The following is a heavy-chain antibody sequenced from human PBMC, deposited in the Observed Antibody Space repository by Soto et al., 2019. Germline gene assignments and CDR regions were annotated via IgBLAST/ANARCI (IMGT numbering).Heavy chain of an antibody. D-gene: IGHD3-3*01. CDR2: ISYDGSNK. CDR1: GFTFSSYA. J-gene: IGHJ4*02. V-gene: IGHV3-30-3*01. Sequence: QVQLVESGGGVVQPGRSLRLSCAASGFTFSSYARHWVRQAPGKGLEWVEVISYDGSNKYYADSVKGRFTISRDNSKNTLYLQMNSLRAEDTTVYYCAREIERLLGYWGQGTLVTVSS. CDR3: AREIERLLGY.